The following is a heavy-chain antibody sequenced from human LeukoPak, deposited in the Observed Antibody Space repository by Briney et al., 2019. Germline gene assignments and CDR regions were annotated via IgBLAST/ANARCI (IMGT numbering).Heavy chain of an antibody. CDR3: ARGGYCSGGSCYHFDY. CDR2: IYHSGST. CDR1: GGSISSSNW. D-gene: IGHD2-15*01. V-gene: IGHV4-4*02. J-gene: IGHJ4*02. Sequence: SETLSLTCAVSGGSISSSNWWSWVRQPPGKGLEWIGEIYHSGSTNYNPSLKSRVTISEDKSKNQFSLKLSSVTAADTAVYYCARGGYCSGGSCYHFDYWGQGTLVTVSS.